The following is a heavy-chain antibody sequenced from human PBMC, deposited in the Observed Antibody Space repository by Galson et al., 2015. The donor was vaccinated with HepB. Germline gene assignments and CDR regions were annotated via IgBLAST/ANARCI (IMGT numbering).Heavy chain of an antibody. CDR1: GFTFSSYG. CDR2: IWYDGSNK. J-gene: IGHJ4*02. D-gene: IGHD6-6*01. CDR3: ARDKGGRSIAARPGYYFDY. V-gene: IGHV3-33*01. Sequence: SLRLSCAASGFTFSSYGMHWVRQAPGKGLEWVAVIWYDGSNKYYADSVKGRFTISRDNSKNTLYLQMNSLRAEDTAVYYCARDKGGRSIAARPGYYFDYWGQGTLVTVSS.